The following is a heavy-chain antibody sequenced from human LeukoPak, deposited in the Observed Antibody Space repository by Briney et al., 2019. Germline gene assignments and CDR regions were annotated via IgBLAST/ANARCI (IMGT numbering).Heavy chain of an antibody. CDR3: VTRHYGTGSYYFDY. J-gene: IGHJ4*02. CDR1: GYSFTSYW. D-gene: IGHD3-10*01. Sequence: GESLKISCKGSGYSFTSYWIGWVRQMPGKGLEWVGITYPGDSDTRYGPSFQGRVTISADKSISTAYLQWSSLKASDTAMYYCVTRHYGTGSYYFDYWGQGTLVTVSS. CDR2: TYPGDSDT. V-gene: IGHV5-51*01.